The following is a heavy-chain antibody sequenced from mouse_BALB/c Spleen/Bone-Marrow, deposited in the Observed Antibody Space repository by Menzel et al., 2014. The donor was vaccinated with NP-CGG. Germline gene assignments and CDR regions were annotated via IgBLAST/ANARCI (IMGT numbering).Heavy chain of an antibody. J-gene: IGHJ3*01. CDR1: GFHFSSIG. Sequence: EVKLMESGGGLVQTGGSRKLSCAASGFHFSSIGMHWVRQAPEKGLEWVAYISSGSSTIYYEDTVKGRFTISRDNPKNTLFLQMTSLRSEDTAMYYCARGIGYDAWFVYWGQGTLVTVSA. CDR2: ISSGSSTI. V-gene: IGHV5-17*02. D-gene: IGHD2-2*01. CDR3: ARGIGYDAWFVY.